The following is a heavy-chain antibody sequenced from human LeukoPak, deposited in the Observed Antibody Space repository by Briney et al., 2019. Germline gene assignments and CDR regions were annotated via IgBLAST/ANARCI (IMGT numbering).Heavy chain of an antibody. Sequence: PSETLSLTCTVSGDSVSGISFYWSWIRQPPGKGLQYIGYIQYSGSTNYNPSLKSRVTISADTSKNQFSLKLSSVTAADTAVYYCARYYDSSGYWSTPHFDYWGQGTLVTVSS. D-gene: IGHD3-22*01. V-gene: IGHV4-61*01. CDR2: IQYSGST. CDR1: GDSVSGISFY. CDR3: ARYYDSSGYWSTPHFDY. J-gene: IGHJ4*02.